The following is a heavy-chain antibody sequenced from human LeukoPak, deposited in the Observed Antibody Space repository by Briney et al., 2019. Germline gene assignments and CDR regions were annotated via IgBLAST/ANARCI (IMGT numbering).Heavy chain of an antibody. D-gene: IGHD6-19*01. CDR3: ATAPLQWLARGRGAFDI. CDR2: FDPEDGET. V-gene: IGHV1-24*01. CDR1: GYTLTELS. J-gene: IGHJ3*02. Sequence: ASVKVSCKVSGYTLTELSMHWVRQAPGKGLEWMGGFDPEDGETIYAQKFQGRVTMTEDTSTDTAHMELSSLRSEDTAVYYCATAPLQWLARGRGAFDIWGQGTMVTVSS.